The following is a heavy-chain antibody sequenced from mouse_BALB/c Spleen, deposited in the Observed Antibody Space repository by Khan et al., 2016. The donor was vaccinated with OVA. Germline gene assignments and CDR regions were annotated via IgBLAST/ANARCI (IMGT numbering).Heavy chain of an antibody. CDR2: INPSNGDT. V-gene: IGHV1-53*01. J-gene: IGHJ3*01. CDR1: GYTFTSYY. Sequence: QVQLQQSGAELVKPGASVKLSCKASGYTFTSYYMYWVKQRPGQGLEWIGDINPSNGDTYFNEKFKTKATLTVDKSSSTTYMQLSSLTYEDSAVYYCTRGGDGGFASWGQGTLVTVSA. CDR3: TRGGDGGFAS. D-gene: IGHD2-13*01.